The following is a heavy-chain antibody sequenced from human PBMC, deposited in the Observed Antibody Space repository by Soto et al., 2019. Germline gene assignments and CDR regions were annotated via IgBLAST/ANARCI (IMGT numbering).Heavy chain of an antibody. V-gene: IGHV3-15*01. J-gene: IGHJ3*02. CDR3: TTDLPSAPRYTPYAFDI. CDR2: IKSKTDGGTT. Sequence: GGSLRLSCAASGFTFSNAWMSWVRQAPGKGLEWVGRIKSKTDGGTTDYAAPVKGRFTISRDDSKNTLYLQMNSLKTEDTAVYYCTTDLPSAPRYTPYAFDIWGQGTMVTVSS. D-gene: IGHD1-26*01. CDR1: GFTFSNAW.